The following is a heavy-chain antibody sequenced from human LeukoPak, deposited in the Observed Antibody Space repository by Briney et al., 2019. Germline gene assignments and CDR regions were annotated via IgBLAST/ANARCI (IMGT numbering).Heavy chain of an antibody. Sequence: SETLSLTCTVSGGSISSYYWSWIRQPPGKGLEWIGYIYYSGSTNYNPSLKSRVTISVDTSKNQFSLKLSSVTAADTAVYYCARGKDYHDYSYWGQGTLVTVFS. D-gene: IGHD4-17*01. CDR3: ARGKDYHDYSY. V-gene: IGHV4-59*01. CDR2: IYYSGST. CDR1: GGSISSYY. J-gene: IGHJ4*02.